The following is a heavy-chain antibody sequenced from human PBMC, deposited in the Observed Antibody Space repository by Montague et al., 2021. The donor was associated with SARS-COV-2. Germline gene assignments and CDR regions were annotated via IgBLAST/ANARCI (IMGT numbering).Heavy chain of an antibody. CDR3: ATESLGYCSSTSCYGPHYGMDV. J-gene: IGHJ6*02. D-gene: IGHD2-2*01. CDR2: IYYSGST. CDR1: GGSISSGDYC. V-gene: IGHV4-31*03. Sequence: TLSLTCTVSGGSISSGDYCWSWIRQHPGKGLEWIGYIYYSGSTYYNPSLKSRVTISVDTSKNQFSLKLSSVTAADTAVYYCATESLGYCSSTSCYGPHYGMDVWGQGTTVTVSS.